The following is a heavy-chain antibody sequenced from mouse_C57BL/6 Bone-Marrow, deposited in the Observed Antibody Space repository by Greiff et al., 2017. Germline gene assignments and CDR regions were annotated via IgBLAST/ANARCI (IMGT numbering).Heavy chain of an antibody. CDR3: ARGSYYYGSSYIFDY. Sequence: QVQLQQPGAELVMPGASVKLSCKASGYTFTSYWMHWVKQRPGQGLEWIGEIDPSDSYTNYNQKFKGKSTLTVDKSSSTAYMQLSSLTSEDSAVYYCARGSYYYGSSYIFDYWGQGTTLTVSS. D-gene: IGHD1-1*01. CDR1: GYTFTSYW. J-gene: IGHJ2*01. CDR2: IDPSDSYT. V-gene: IGHV1-69*01.